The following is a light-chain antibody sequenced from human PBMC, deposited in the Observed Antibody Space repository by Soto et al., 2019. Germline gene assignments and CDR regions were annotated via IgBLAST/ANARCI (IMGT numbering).Light chain of an antibody. V-gene: IGLV7-43*01. CDR1: TGAVTSGYY. CDR3: MLFYRDAWV. CDR2: STS. J-gene: IGLJ3*02. Sequence: QAVVTQEPSLTVSPGGTVTLTCASSTGAVTSGYYANWFQQKPGQAPRALISSTSKKHSWTPARFSASHPGGKAALTLSGVEPEDYAEYSCMLFYRDAWVFGGGTKVTVL.